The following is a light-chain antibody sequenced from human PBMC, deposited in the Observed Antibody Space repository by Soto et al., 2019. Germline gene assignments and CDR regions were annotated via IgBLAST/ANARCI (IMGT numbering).Light chain of an antibody. J-gene: IGKJ3*01. CDR2: DAS. Sequence: EIALTQSPATLSLSPGERATLSCRASQSVSSYLAWYQQKPGQAPRLLIYDASNRATGIPARFSGSGSGTDFTLTISSLEPEDFAVYYCQQRSNGQFTFCPGTKVDIK. V-gene: IGKV3-11*01. CDR1: QSVSSY. CDR3: QQRSNGQFT.